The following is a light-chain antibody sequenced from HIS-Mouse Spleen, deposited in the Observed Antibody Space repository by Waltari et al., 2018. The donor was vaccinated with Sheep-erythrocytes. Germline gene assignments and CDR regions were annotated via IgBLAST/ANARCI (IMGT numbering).Light chain of an antibody. J-gene: IGLJ1*01. CDR1: SSDVGGYNY. V-gene: IGLV2-11*01. CDR3: CSYAGSYNHV. CDR2: DVS. Sequence: QSALTQPRSVSGSPGQSVTISCTGTSSDVGGYNYVSWYQQHPGKAPKLMIYDVSKRPSGVPDRVSGSTSGNTASLTISGLQAEDEADYYCCSYAGSYNHVFATGTKVTVL.